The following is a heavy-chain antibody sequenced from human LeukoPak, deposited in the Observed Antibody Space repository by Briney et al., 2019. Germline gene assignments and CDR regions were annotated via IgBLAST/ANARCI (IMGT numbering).Heavy chain of an antibody. Sequence: GGSLRLSCAASGFTFDDYAMHWVRQAPGKGLEWVSLISGVGGSTYYADSVRGRFTISRDNSKNSLYLQMNILRPEDTALYYCAKDKYYDSSGYLEGWGQGTLVPVSS. CDR3: AKDKYYDSSGYLEG. V-gene: IGHV3-43*02. CDR2: ISGVGGST. J-gene: IGHJ4*02. CDR1: GFTFDDYA. D-gene: IGHD3-22*01.